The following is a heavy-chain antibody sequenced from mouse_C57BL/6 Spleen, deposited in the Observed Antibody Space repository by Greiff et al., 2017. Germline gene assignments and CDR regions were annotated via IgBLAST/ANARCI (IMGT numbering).Heavy chain of an antibody. CDR1: GYTFTSYW. CDR3: ARFFHSNFSAMDY. Sequence: QVQLQQPGAELVKPGASVKLSCKASGYTFTSYWMHWVKQRPGQGLEWIGMIHPNSGSTNYNEKFKSKATLTVDKSSSTAYMQLSSLTSEDSAVYYCARFFHSNFSAMDYWGQGTSVTVSS. V-gene: IGHV1-64*01. CDR2: IHPNSGST. D-gene: IGHD2-5*01. J-gene: IGHJ4*01.